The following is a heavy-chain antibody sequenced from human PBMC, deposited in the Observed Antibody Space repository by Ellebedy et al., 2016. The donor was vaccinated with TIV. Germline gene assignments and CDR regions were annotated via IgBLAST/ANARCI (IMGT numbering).Heavy chain of an antibody. D-gene: IGHD3-9*01. CDR3: ARANQSPAVHDISYGMDV. J-gene: IGHJ6*02. CDR2: IYYSGST. CDR1: GGSISSYY. V-gene: IGHV4-59*01. Sequence: SETLSLTXTVSGGSISSYYWSWIRQPPGKGLEWIGYIYYSGSTNYNPSLKSRVTISVDTSKNQFSLKLSSVTAADTAVYYCARANQSPAVHDISYGMDVWGQGTTVTVSS.